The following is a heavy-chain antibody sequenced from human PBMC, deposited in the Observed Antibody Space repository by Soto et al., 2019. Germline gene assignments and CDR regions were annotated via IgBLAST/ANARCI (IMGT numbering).Heavy chain of an antibody. V-gene: IGHV3-30*18. CDR2: MSYDGSDK. CDR3: AKSRSDRKNWDYVAL. D-gene: IGHD1-7*01. Sequence: QVQLVESGGGVVQPGRSLRLSCAVSGFTVSTYGMHWVRQAPGKGLEWVAVMSYDGSDKYYADSVKGRFTISRDNSKNTLYLQVNSLRAEDTAVYYCAKSRSDRKNWDYVALWGQGTLVTVSS. CDR1: GFTVSTYG. J-gene: IGHJ4*02.